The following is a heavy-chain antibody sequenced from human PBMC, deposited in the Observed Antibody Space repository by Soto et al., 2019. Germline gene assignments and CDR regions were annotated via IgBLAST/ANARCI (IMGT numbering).Heavy chain of an antibody. CDR3: IKDISPGGLDY. J-gene: IGHJ4*02. Sequence: EAQLVESGGGLVQPCTSLGLPCAASWFPIPGFAKHWGPQAPGKGPEWVSGIYWNSDRIDYADSVKGRFTISRDNAKKSLYLQMNGLRAEDTALYYCIKDISPGGLDYWGQGTLVIVSS. CDR2: IYWNSDRI. CDR1: WFPIPGFA. V-gene: IGHV3-9*01. D-gene: IGHD3-16*01.